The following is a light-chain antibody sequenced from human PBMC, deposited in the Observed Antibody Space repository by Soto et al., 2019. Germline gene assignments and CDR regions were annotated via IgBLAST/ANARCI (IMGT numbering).Light chain of an antibody. V-gene: IGKV2-28*01. Sequence: DIVMTQSPLSLPVTPGEPASISCRSSQSLLHRNGYNYLGWFLQKPGQSPQLLIYLGSGRASGVPDRFSGSGSGTDFTLKISRVEAEDVGVYYCMQVLQTPLTFGGGTKVEIK. CDR2: LGS. CDR1: QSLLHRNGYNY. CDR3: MQVLQTPLT. J-gene: IGKJ4*01.